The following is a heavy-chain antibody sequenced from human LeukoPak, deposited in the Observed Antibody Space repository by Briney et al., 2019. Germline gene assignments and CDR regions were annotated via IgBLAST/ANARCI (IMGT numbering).Heavy chain of an antibody. CDR2: IRYDGSNK. CDR3: ANLFIMSLYRHDAFDI. CDR1: GFTFSSYG. J-gene: IGHJ3*02. Sequence: GGSLRLSCAASGFTFSSYGMHWVRQAPGKGLEWVAFIRYDGSNKYYADSVKGRFTISRDNSKNTLYLQMNSLRAEDTAVYYCANLFIMSLYRHDAFDIWGKGTMVTVSS. V-gene: IGHV3-30*02. D-gene: IGHD3-9*01.